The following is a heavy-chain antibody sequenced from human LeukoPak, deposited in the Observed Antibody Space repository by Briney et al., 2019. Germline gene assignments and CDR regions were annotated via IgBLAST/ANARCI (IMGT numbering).Heavy chain of an antibody. CDR2: IFGGGGST. CDR1: GFTFSSFA. V-gene: IGHV3-23*01. J-gene: IGHJ4*02. CDR3: AKVNLGALLDGTFFDY. D-gene: IGHD1-26*01. Sequence: GGSLRLSCAASGFTFSSFALGWVRQAPGKGVEGVSAIFGGGGSTYYADSVKGRFTISRDNSRNTLYLHMRSLRAEDTAVYYCAKVNLGALLDGTFFDYWGQGTLVTVSS.